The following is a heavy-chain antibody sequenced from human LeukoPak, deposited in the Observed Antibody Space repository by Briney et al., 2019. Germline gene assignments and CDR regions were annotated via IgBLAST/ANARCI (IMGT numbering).Heavy chain of an antibody. CDR1: GGSFSGYY. J-gene: IGHJ4*02. V-gene: IGHV4-34*01. CDR2: INHSGST. CDR3: ARGQGAKYYYDSSGYPYYFDY. D-gene: IGHD3-22*01. Sequence: PSETLSLTCAVYGGSFSGYYWSWIRQPPGKGLEWIGEINHSGSTNYNPSLKSRVTISVDTSKNQFSLKLSPVTAADTAVYYCARGQGAKYYYDSSGYPYYFDYWGQGTLVTVSS.